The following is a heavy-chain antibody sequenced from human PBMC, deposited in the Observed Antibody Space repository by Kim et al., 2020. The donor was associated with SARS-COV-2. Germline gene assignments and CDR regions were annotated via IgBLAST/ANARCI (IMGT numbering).Heavy chain of an antibody. CDR1: GFTFSSYS. D-gene: IGHD3-22*01. V-gene: IGHV3-48*04. J-gene: IGHJ4*02. Sequence: GGSLRLSCAASGFTFSSYSMNWVRQAPGKGLEWVSYISSSSSTIYYADSVKGRFTISRDNAKNSLYLQMNSLRAEDTAVYYCARGLNSYEIVVVTDFDYWVQGTLVTVSS. CDR3: ARGLNSYEIVVVTDFDY. CDR2: ISSSSSTI.